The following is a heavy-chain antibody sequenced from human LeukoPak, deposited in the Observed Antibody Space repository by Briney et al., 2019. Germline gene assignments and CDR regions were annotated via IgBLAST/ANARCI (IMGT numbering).Heavy chain of an antibody. CDR2: IIPIFGTA. CDR3: AREGDIVVVRPNYYYGMDV. J-gene: IGHJ6*02. Sequence: SVKVSCKASGGTFSSYAISWVRQAPGQGLEWMGGIIPIFGTANYAQKFQGRVTITADESTSTAYMELSSLRSEDTAVYYCAREGDIVVVRPNYYYGMDVWGQGTTVTVSS. V-gene: IGHV1-69*13. D-gene: IGHD2-2*01. CDR1: GGTFSSYA.